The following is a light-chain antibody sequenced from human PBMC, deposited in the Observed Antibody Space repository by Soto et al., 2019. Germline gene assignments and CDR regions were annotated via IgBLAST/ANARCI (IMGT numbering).Light chain of an antibody. Sequence: DIQMPQSPSAMSASVGDRVTITCRASQGISNYLAWFQQKPGQGPKRLIYGASNLQSGVPPRFSGSGSETEFTLTISNLQPEDIATYYCLQHNAYPFTFGQGTKLEIK. CDR2: GAS. J-gene: IGKJ2*01. CDR3: LQHNAYPFT. V-gene: IGKV1-17*03. CDR1: QGISNY.